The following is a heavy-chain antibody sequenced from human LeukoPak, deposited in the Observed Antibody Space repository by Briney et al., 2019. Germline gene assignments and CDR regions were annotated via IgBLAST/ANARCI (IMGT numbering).Heavy chain of an antibody. D-gene: IGHD2-2*01. CDR3: AREDGSSTSQGGMDV. J-gene: IGHJ6*02. CDR1: GGSISSSSYY. CDR2: IYYSGST. V-gene: IGHV4-39*02. Sequence: PSETLSLTCTVSGGSISSSSYYWGWIRQPPGKGLEWIGSIYYSGSTYYNPSLKSRVTISVDTSKNQFSLKLSSVTAADTAVYYCAREDGSSTSQGGMDVWGQGTTVTVSS.